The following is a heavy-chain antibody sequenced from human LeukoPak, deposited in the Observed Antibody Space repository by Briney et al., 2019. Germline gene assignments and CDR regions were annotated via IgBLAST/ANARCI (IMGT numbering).Heavy chain of an antibody. CDR3: AKDWGGDLLPDF. V-gene: IGHV3-7*01. CDR2: IKQDGSEK. CDR1: GFTFSSYW. D-gene: IGHD1-26*01. Sequence: GGSLRLSCAASGFTFSSYWMSWVRQAPGKGLEWVANIKQDGSEKYYVDSAKGRFTISRDNAKNSLYLQMNSLRPEDTAVYYCAKDWGGDLLPDFWGQGTLVTVSS. J-gene: IGHJ4*02.